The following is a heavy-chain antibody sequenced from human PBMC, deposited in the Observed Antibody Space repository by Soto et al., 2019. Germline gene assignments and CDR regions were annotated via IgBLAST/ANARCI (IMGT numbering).Heavy chain of an antibody. Sequence: QVQLVQSGAEVKKPGASVKVSCKASGYTFTSYDINWVRQATGQGLEWMGWMNPNSGNTGYAQKFQGRVTTTSNTSISKAYMELSRLGSEVTAVYYCARDKVGMVDYWGQGTLVTVSS. CDR3: ARDKVGMVDY. D-gene: IGHD5-12*01. V-gene: IGHV1-8*01. J-gene: IGHJ4*02. CDR1: GYTFTSYD. CDR2: MNPNSGNT.